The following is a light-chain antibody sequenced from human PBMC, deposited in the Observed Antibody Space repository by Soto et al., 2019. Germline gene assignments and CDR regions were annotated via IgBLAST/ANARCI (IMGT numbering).Light chain of an antibody. CDR1: QSFRGL. CDR2: DAY. J-gene: IGKJ4*01. V-gene: IGKV3-11*01. CDR3: QQSYSTLLT. Sequence: EVVLTQSPVTLSLSPGERATLSCRASQSFRGLLAWYQQKPGQAPRLLIYDAYNRATGIPSRFSGSGSGTDFTLTISSLQPEDFATYYCQQSYSTLLTFGGGTKVDIK.